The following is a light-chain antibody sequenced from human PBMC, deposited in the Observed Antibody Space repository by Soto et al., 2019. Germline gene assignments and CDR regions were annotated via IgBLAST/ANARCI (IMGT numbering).Light chain of an antibody. CDR3: NSYASVNSPVL. CDR2: GVS. V-gene: IGLV2-14*03. Sequence: QSALTQPASLSGSPGQSITISCTGTSSDVGDYNYVSWYQQHPGKAPRLMIYGVSNRPLGVSYRFSGSKSGNTASLTISGLQSEDEADYYCNSYASVNSPVLFGGGTKLTVL. CDR1: SSDVGDYNY. J-gene: IGLJ2*01.